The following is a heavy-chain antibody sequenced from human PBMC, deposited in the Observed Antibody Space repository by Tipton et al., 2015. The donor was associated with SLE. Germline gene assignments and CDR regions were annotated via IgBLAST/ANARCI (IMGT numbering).Heavy chain of an antibody. CDR3: ARVWSGVATIDNYFDY. CDR1: NGSFSDYY. CDR2: INHSGST. D-gene: IGHD5-24*01. J-gene: IGHJ4*02. Sequence: TLSLTCAVYNGSFSDYYWSWIRQPPGKGLEWIGEINHSGSTNYNPSLKSRVTISVDTSKNQFSLNLNSVTAADTAVYYCARVWSGVATIDNYFDYWGQGTLVTVSS. V-gene: IGHV4-34*01.